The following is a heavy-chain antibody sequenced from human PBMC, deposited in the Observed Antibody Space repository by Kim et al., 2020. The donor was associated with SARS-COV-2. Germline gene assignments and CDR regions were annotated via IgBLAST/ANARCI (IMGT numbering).Heavy chain of an antibody. CDR3: AKSNGVRGVIITSDAFDI. V-gene: IGHV3-23*01. Sequence: GGSLRLSCAASGFTFSSYAMSWVRQAPGKGLEWVSAISGSGGSTYYADSVKGRFTISRDNSKNTLYLQMNSLRAEDTAVYYCAKSNGVRGVIITSDAFDIWGQGTMVTVSS. CDR2: ISGSGGST. D-gene: IGHD3-10*01. J-gene: IGHJ3*02. CDR1: GFTFSSYA.